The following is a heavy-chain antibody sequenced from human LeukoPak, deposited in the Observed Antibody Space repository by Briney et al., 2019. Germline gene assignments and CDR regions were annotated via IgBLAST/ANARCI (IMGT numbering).Heavy chain of an antibody. Sequence: GGSLRLSCAASGFTFSTYGMHWVRQAPGKGLEWVSYISSSGSTIYYADSVKGRFTISRDNAKNSLYLQMNSLRAEDTAVYYCAKVRVVFNWNYAYYFDSWGQGTLVTVSS. D-gene: IGHD1-7*01. CDR3: AKVRVVFNWNYAYYFDS. J-gene: IGHJ4*02. CDR1: GFTFSTYG. CDR2: ISSSGSTI. V-gene: IGHV3-48*04.